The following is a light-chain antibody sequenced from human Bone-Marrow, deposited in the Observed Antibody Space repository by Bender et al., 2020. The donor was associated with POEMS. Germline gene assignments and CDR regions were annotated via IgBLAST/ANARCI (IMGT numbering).Light chain of an antibody. CDR2: DDS. V-gene: IGLV3-21*02. J-gene: IGLJ2*01. Sequence: VLTQPPSVSGAPGQAATITCGGDNIGSKNVHWYQQKPGQAPLLVVYDDSDRPSGIPERFSGSNSANTATLTISTVELGDEADYFCQVWDGHSGHKVFGGGTKVTVL. CDR3: QVWDGHSGHKV. CDR1: NIGSKN.